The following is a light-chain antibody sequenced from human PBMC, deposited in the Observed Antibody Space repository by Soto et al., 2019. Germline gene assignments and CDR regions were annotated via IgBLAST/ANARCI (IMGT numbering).Light chain of an antibody. CDR1: QSINSN. CDR2: RAS. J-gene: IGKJ5*01. Sequence: EIFMTQSPATLSVSQWERATLSWRASQSINSNLAWYQQKPGQAPRLLMFRASIRATGFPARFSGSGSGTDFTLTISRLEPEDFAVYYCQQYGSSPITFGQGTRLEIK. V-gene: IGKV3-15*01. CDR3: QQYGSSPIT.